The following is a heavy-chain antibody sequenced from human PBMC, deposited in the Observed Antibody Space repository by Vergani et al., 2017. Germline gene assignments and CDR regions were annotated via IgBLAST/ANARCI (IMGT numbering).Heavy chain of an antibody. V-gene: IGHV1-69*13. D-gene: IGHD3-22*01. J-gene: IGHJ1*01. CDR2: IIPIFGTA. CDR3: ARDRGRIYYYDSSGTGYFQH. CDR1: GGTFSSYA. Sequence: QVQLVQSGAEVKKPGSSVKVSCKASGGTFSSYAISWVRQAPGQGLEWMGRIIPIFGTAYYAQKFQGRVTMTADESTSTDYMELSSLRSEDTAVYYCARDRGRIYYYDSSGTGYFQHWGQGTLVTVSS.